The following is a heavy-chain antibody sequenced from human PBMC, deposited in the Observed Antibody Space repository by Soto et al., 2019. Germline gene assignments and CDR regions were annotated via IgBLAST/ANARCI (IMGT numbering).Heavy chain of an antibody. V-gene: IGHV3-23*01. D-gene: IGHD2-2*01. Sequence: PGGSLRLSCAASGFTFSSYAMSWVRQAPGKGLEWVSAISGSGGSTYYADSVKGRFTISRDNSKNTLYLQMNSLRAEDTAVYYCAKKASTPMGALPYYYYMDVWGKGTTVTVSS. CDR2: ISGSGGST. J-gene: IGHJ6*03. CDR1: GFTFSSYA. CDR3: AKKASTPMGALPYYYYMDV.